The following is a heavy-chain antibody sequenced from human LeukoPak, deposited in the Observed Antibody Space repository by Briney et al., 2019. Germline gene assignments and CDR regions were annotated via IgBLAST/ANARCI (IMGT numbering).Heavy chain of an antibody. CDR3: ARDTVNGPFVISLDY. Sequence: GGSLRLSCAASGFTFSNAWMSWVRQTPGRGLEWVSHFSSGGNTEYYADSVRGRFSMSRDNAKNSLYLEMNSLRAEDTAVYYCARDTVNGPFVISLDYWGQGALVTVSS. V-gene: IGHV3-11*04. J-gene: IGHJ4*02. CDR2: FSSGGNTE. D-gene: IGHD2-8*01. CDR1: GFTFSNAW.